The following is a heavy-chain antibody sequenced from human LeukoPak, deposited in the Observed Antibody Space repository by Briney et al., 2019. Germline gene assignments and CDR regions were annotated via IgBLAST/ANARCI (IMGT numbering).Heavy chain of an antibody. CDR1: GYTFTGYY. CDR2: INPNSGGT. Sequence: GASVKVSCKASGYTFTGYYMHWVRQAPGQGLEWMGWINPNSGGTNYAQKFQGWVTMTRDTSISTAYMELSRLRSDDTAVYYCARDLLLYDFWSGYPTYGMDVWGQGTTVTVSS. J-gene: IGHJ6*02. CDR3: ARDLLLYDFWSGYPTYGMDV. D-gene: IGHD3-3*01. V-gene: IGHV1-2*04.